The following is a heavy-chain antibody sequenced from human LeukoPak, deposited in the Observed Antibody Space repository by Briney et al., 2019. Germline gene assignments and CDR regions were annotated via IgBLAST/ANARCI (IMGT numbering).Heavy chain of an antibody. CDR1: GFSVSNNY. Sequence: GGSLRLSCAASGFSVSNNYMSWVRQAPGKGLEWVSVIYSGGSTFYADSVKGRFTISRDNSKNTLYLQMNSLRAEDTAVFYCGKLFYSSGMYHFDYWGQGTLVTVSS. CDR3: GKLFYSSGMYHFDY. D-gene: IGHD3-10*01. V-gene: IGHV3-66*04. CDR2: IYSGGST. J-gene: IGHJ4*02.